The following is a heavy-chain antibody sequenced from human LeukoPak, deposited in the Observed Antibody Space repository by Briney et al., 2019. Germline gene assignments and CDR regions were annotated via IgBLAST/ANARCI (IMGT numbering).Heavy chain of an antibody. CDR2: INSDGSST. D-gene: IGHD2-2*01. CDR1: GFTFSSYW. V-gene: IGHV3-74*01. Sequence: GGSLRLSCAASGFTFSSYWMHWVRQAPGKGLVWVSRINSDGSSTSYADSVKGRFTISRDNAKNTLYLQMYSLRAEDTAVYYCARDSEVVLKFDPWGQGTLVTVSS. J-gene: IGHJ5*02. CDR3: ARDSEVVLKFDP.